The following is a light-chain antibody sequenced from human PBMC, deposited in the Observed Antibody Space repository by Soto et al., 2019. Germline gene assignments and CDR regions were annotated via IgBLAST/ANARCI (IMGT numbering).Light chain of an antibody. CDR2: DAS. CDR3: QQYNSYSPEA. CDR1: QSISKW. V-gene: IGKV1-5*01. J-gene: IGKJ1*01. Sequence: DIQMTQSPSTLSASVGDRVTITCWASQSISKWLAWYQQKPGKAPNLLIYDASSLESGVPSRFSGSGSGTEFTLTITSIQPDDFATYYCQQYNSYSPEAFGQGTKVDIK.